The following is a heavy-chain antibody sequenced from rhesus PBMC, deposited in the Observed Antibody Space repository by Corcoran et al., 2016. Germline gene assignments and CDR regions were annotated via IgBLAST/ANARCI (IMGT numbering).Heavy chain of an antibody. D-gene: IGHD1-26*01. Sequence: QLQLQESGPGLVKPSETLSVTCAVPGGSISSSYWSWIRQAPGKGLEWIGDIFGSGSRTNYNPSLESRVTLSVDTSKNQLSLKLSSVTAADTAVYYCASLYNWNYYYFDYWGQGVLVTVSS. J-gene: IGHJ4*01. CDR1: GGSISSSY. CDR3: ASLYNWNYYYFDY. CDR2: IFGSGSRT. V-gene: IGHV4-169*02.